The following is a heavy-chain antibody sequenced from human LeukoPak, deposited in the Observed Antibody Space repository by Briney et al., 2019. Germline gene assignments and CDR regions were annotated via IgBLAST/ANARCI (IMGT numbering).Heavy chain of an antibody. D-gene: IGHD6-19*01. V-gene: IGHV3-23*01. J-gene: IGHJ2*01. CDR2: ISTSNSGT. Sequence: GGSLRLSCAASGFTFNSYAMSWVRQTPGKGLEWVSGISTSNSGTYYADSVKGRFTISRDNSKNTLYLQMSSLRAEDTAVYFCARARIPVAGTFDLWGRGTLVAVSS. CDR3: ARARIPVAGTFDL. CDR1: GFTFNSYA.